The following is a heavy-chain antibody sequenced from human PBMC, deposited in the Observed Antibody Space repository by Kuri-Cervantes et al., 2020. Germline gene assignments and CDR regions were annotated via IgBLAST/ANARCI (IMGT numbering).Heavy chain of an antibody. V-gene: IGHV2-5*01. CDR1: GFPLSTSGVG. CDR2: IYWNDDK. Sequence: SGPMLVKPTQTLTLSCTFSGFPLSTSGVGVGGILQPPGKDLGWPALIYWNDDKRYSPSLKCRLTITKDTSKNQVVLTMTNMDPVDTATYYCAHRGSSTSAKMYWFDPWGQGTLVTVSS. J-gene: IGHJ5*02. CDR3: AHRGSSTSAKMYWFDP. D-gene: IGHD2-2*01.